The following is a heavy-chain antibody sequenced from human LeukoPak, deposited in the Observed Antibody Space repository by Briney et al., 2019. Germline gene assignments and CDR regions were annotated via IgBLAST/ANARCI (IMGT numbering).Heavy chain of an antibody. CDR1: GGSFSGHY. Sequence: PSETLSLTCGVYGGSFSGHYWSWIRPPPGKGLEWIGEISHSGITNYNPSLKSRVTLSVDTSQNQLSLKLSSVTAADTAVYYCARGTGNYWRYYMDVWGKGTTVTISS. J-gene: IGHJ6*03. V-gene: IGHV4-34*01. CDR3: ARGTGNYWRYYMDV. D-gene: IGHD1-1*01. CDR2: ISHSGIT.